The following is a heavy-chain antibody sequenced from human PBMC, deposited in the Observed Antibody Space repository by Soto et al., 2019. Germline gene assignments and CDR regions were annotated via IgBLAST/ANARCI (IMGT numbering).Heavy chain of an antibody. J-gene: IGHJ3*02. Sequence: QVQLVESGGGVVQTGRSLRLSCAASGFTFSSYSMHWVRQAPGKGLEWVAVISYDGSNKYYADSVKGRFTISRDNSRNPLYLQMTSLRAEDTAVYYCAKGVRGQLVRGPTGGAFDIWGQGTMVTVSS. CDR3: AKGVRGQLVRGPTGGAFDI. CDR2: ISYDGSNK. D-gene: IGHD6-13*01. CDR1: GFTFSSYS. V-gene: IGHV3-30*18.